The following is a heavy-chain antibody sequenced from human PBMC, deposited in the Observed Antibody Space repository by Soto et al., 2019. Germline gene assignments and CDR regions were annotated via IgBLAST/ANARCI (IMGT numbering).Heavy chain of an antibody. CDR3: ARGDFVDYSNYGIDV. D-gene: IGHD3-16*02. CDR1: GDSISGGSIRRYC. Sequence: QVQLQESGPGLVKPSATLSLTCTVSGDSISGGSIRRYCWSWIRQPAGKGLEWLGRVYTSGSTNYNPPLRRRSTMSVDAYKNQFSLKLSSVTASDTAVYYCARGDFVDYSNYGIDVWGQGTTVTVSS. J-gene: IGHJ6*02. V-gene: IGHV4-4*07. CDR2: VYTSGST.